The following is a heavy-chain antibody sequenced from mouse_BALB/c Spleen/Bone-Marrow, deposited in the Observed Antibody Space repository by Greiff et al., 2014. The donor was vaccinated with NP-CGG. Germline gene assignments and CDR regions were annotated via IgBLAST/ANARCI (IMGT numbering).Heavy chain of an antibody. CDR1: GFNIKDAY. Sequence: EVQLVESGAELVKPGASVKLSCTASGFNIKDAYMHWMKQRPEQGLEWIGRIAPGNGNTQYDPKFQGKATITADTSSNTAYLHLISLTSEDTAVYYCVRSRGEVNYWGQGTLVTVSA. D-gene: IGHD1-3*01. V-gene: IGHV14-3*02. J-gene: IGHJ3*01. CDR2: IAPGNGNT. CDR3: VRSRGEVNY.